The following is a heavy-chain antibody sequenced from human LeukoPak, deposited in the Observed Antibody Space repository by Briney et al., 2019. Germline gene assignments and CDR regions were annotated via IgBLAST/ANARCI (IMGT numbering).Heavy chain of an antibody. J-gene: IGHJ6*03. Sequence: PGGSLRLSCAASGFTFSSYGMHWVRQAPGKGLEWVAVIWYDGSNKYYADSVKGRFTISRDNSKNTLYLQMNSLRAEDTAVYYCAKVVGYYYYYMDVWGKGTTVTASS. CDR3: AKVVGYYYYYMDV. CDR2: IWYDGSNK. CDR1: GFTFSSYG. V-gene: IGHV3-33*06.